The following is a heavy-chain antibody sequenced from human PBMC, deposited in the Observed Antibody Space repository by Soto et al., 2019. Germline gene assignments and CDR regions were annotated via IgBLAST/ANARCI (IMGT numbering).Heavy chain of an antibody. J-gene: IGHJ6*03. V-gene: IGHV3-9*01. CDR2: ISCDSGSI. CDR3: AKGVDSNYMPPYMDV. Sequence: HPGGSLRLSCAASGFTFGGYSMHWVRQAPGKGLVWVSGISCDSGSIGYADSVKGRFTISRDNAKNSLYLQMNSLRAEDTALYYCAKGVDSNYMPPYMDVWGKGTTVTVSS. D-gene: IGHD4-4*01. CDR1: GFTFGGYS.